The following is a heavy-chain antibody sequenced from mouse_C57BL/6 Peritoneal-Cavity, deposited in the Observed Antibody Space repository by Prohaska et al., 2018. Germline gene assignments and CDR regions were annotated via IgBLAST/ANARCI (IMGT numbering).Heavy chain of an antibody. CDR1: GFTFRDYG. J-gene: IGHJ4*01. V-gene: IGHV5-15*01. Sequence: EVKLVESGGGLVQPGGSLKLSCAASGFTFRDYGMAWVRQAPRKGPEWVAFISNLAYSIYYADTVTGRFTISRENAKSTLYLEKSSLRSEDTAMYYCARHGSNYDMEYRGQVTSGTVSS. CDR2: ISNLAYSI. CDR3: ARHGSNYDMEY.